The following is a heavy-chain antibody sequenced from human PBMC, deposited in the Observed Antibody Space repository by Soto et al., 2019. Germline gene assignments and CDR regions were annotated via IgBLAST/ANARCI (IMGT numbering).Heavy chain of an antibody. CDR3: ARDPTDFWSGYSNRRPFDY. Sequence: ASVKVSCKASGYTFTCYYMHWVRQAPGQGLEWMGWINPNSGGTNYAQKFQGWVTMTRDTSISTAYMELSRLRSDDTAVYYCARDPTDFWSGYSNRRPFDYWGQGTLVTVSS. D-gene: IGHD3-3*01. CDR1: GYTFTCYY. V-gene: IGHV1-2*04. CDR2: INPNSGGT. J-gene: IGHJ4*02.